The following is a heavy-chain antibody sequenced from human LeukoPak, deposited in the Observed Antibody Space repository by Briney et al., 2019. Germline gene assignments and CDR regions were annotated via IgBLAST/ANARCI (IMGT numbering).Heavy chain of an antibody. CDR1: GFSLSNSGMG. CDR2: IDWDDDK. J-gene: IGHJ6*02. V-gene: IGHV2-70*11. CDR3: ARSYYHYGMDV. Sequence: SGPTLIHPTQTLTLTFTFSGFSLSNSGMGVSWIRQPPVKALEWLARIDWDDDKHYSTSLKTRLNISKDTSKNQVVLTMTNMDPVDTATYFCARSYYHYGMDVWGQGTTVTVSS.